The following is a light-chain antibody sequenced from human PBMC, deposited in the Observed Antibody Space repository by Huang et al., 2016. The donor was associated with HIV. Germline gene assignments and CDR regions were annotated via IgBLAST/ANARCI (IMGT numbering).Light chain of an antibody. V-gene: IGKV3-15*01. CDR3: QQYNNWPPYT. CDR2: GAS. Sequence: EIVMTQSPATLSVSPGERATLSCRASQSVTSNLAWYQQKPGQAPRLLIYGASTRATGIPARFSGSGSGTEFTLTISSLQSEDFVIYYCQQYNNWPPYTFGPGTKVDI. CDR1: QSVTSN. J-gene: IGKJ3*01.